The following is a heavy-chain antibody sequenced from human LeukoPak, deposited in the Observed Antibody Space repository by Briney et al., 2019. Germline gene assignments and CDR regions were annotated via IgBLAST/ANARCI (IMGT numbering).Heavy chain of an antibody. Sequence: MPSETLSLTCAVSGYSISSAYYWGWIRQPPGKGLEWIGSIYHSGSTYYNPSLKSRVTISVDTSKNQFSLKLSSVTAADTGVYWCARGRGTTAGTVNDFWVQGTLVTVSS. CDR1: GYSISSAYY. CDR2: IYHSGST. V-gene: IGHV4-38-2*01. CDR3: ARGRGTTAGTVNDF. J-gene: IGHJ4*02. D-gene: IGHD1/OR15-1a*01.